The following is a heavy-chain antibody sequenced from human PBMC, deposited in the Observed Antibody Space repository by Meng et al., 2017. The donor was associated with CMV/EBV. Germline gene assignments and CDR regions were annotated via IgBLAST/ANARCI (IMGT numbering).Heavy chain of an antibody. CDR2: IYYSGST. CDR1: GGSISSSSYY. Sequence: SETLSLTCTVSGGSISSSSYYWGWIRQPPGKGLEWIGYIYYSGSTNYNPYLKSRVTISVDTSKNQFSLKLSSVTAADTAVYYCARSYYYYYGMDVWGQGTTVTVSS. CDR3: ARSYYYYYGMDV. V-gene: IGHV4-61*05. J-gene: IGHJ6*02.